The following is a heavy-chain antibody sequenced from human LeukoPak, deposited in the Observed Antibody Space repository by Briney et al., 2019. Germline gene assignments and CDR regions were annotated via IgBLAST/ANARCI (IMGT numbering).Heavy chain of an antibody. CDR3: ASLPKLRYFDWLFPYPTTYYFDY. J-gene: IGHJ4*02. V-gene: IGHV4-39*07. Sequence: SETLSLTCTVSGGSISSSSYYWGWIRQPPGKGLEWIGSIYYSGITYYNPSLKSRVTISVDTSKNQFSLKLSSVTAADTAVYYCASLPKLRYFDWLFPYPTTYYFDYWGQGTLVTVSS. CDR1: GGSISSSSYY. CDR2: IYYSGIT. D-gene: IGHD3-9*01.